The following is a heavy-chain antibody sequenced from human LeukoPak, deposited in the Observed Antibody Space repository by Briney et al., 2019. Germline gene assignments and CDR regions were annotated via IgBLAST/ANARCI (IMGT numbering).Heavy chain of an antibody. V-gene: IGHV4-4*09. Sequence: SETLSLTCTVSGGPISSYYWSWIRQPPGKGLEWIGYIYTSGSTNYNPSLKSRVTISVDTSKNQFSLKLSSVTAADTAVYYCARHSGGYDIDYWGQGTLVTVSS. CDR1: GGPISSYY. D-gene: IGHD5-12*01. J-gene: IGHJ4*02. CDR3: ARHSGGYDIDY. CDR2: IYTSGST.